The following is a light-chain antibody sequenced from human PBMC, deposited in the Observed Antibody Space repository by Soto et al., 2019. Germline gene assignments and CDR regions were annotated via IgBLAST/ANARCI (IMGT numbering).Light chain of an antibody. J-gene: IGKJ3*01. CDR1: QSVLYSSNNLNY. CDR3: KQYYSTPRVT. V-gene: IGKV4-1*01. Sequence: DIVMTQSPDSLAVSLGERATINCKSSQSVLYSSNNLNYLAWYQQKPGQPPKLLIYWASTRESGVPDRFSGSVSGTHFTLTISSLQPEDVAVYYCKQYYSTPRVTFAPGPKVAV. CDR2: WAS.